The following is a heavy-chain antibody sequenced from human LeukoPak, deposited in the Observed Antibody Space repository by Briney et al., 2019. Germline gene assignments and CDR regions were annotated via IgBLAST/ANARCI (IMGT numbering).Heavy chain of an antibody. J-gene: IGHJ4*02. Sequence: PGRSLRLSCAASGFTFSSYGMHWVRQAPGKGLEWVAVIWYDGSNKYYADSVKGRFNISRDNSKNTLYLQMNSLRAEDTAVYYCARPGLNGDYSSSLDYWGQGTLVTVSS. D-gene: IGHD4-17*01. CDR2: IWYDGSNK. V-gene: IGHV3-33*01. CDR1: GFTFSSYG. CDR3: ARPGLNGDYSSSLDY.